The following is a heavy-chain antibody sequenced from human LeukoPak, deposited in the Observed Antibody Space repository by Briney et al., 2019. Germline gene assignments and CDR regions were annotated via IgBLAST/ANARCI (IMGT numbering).Heavy chain of an antibody. CDR1: GGSISSGDYY. D-gene: IGHD6-13*01. Sequence: TSETLSLTCTVSGGSISSGDYYWSWIRQPPGKGLEWIGYIYYSGSTYYNPSLKSRVTISVDKSKNQFSLKLSSVTAADTAVYYCARDPPSSRSSWYGGFDYWGQGTLVTVSS. V-gene: IGHV4-30-4*01. CDR3: ARDPPSSRSSWYGGFDY. J-gene: IGHJ4*02. CDR2: IYYSGST.